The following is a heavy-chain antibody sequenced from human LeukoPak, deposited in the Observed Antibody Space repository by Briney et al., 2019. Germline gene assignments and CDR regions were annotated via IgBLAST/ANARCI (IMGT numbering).Heavy chain of an antibody. J-gene: IGHJ1*01. CDR3: VRDLNL. CDR1: GFTFSSYA. CDR2: TYNGGST. V-gene: IGHV3-66*01. Sequence: GGPLRLSWAASGFTFSSYAMSWVRQAPGKRLEWVSLTYNGGSTYNADSVKGRFTISSDNSKNTLFLQMSSLRAEDMAVSYCVRDLNLWGQGTLVTVSS.